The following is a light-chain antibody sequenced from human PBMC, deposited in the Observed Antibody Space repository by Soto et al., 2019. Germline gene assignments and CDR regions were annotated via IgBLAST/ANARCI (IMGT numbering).Light chain of an antibody. CDR2: GAS. V-gene: IGKV3-15*01. J-gene: IGKJ2*01. CDR3: QQYNNWPLMYT. Sequence: EIVMTQSPATLSVSPGERATLSCRASQSVSSNLAWYQQKPGQAPRNLIYGASTRATGIPARFSGSGSGTEFTLTISILQSEDFAVYYCQQYNNWPLMYTFGQGTKLEIK. CDR1: QSVSSN.